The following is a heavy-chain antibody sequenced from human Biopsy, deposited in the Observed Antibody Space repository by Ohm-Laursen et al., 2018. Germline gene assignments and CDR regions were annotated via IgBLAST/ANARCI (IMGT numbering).Heavy chain of an antibody. CDR3: AREGLGTTADC. V-gene: IGHV3-49*03. J-gene: IGHJ4*02. D-gene: IGHD1/OR15-1a*01. CDR1: GFSFENYV. CDR2: IRSSGYGGTA. Sequence: RSLRLSCTASGFSFENYVMKWFRQGPGKGLEWVGLIRSSGYGGTADYAASVKGRFTISRDDSKSFAYLQMTSLRTEDTAVYFCAREGLGTTADCWGQGILVTVSS.